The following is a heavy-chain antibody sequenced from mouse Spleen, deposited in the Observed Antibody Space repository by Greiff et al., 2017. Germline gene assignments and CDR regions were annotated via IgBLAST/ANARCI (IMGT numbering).Heavy chain of an antibody. Sequence: EVHLVESGGGLVKPGGSLKLSCAASGFTFSSYAMSWVRQTPEKRLEWVAAINSNGGSTYYPDTVKDRFTIARDNAKNTLYLQMSSLRSEDTALYYCARQRGGNYYAMDYWGQGTSVTVSS. CDR1: GFTFSSYA. CDR2: INSNGGST. V-gene: IGHV5-6-2*01. J-gene: IGHJ4*01. CDR3: ARQRGGNYYAMDY. D-gene: IGHD1-1*02.